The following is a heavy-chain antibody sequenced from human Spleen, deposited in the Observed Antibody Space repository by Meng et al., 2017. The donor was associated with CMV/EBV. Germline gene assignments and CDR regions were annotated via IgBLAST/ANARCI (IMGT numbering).Heavy chain of an antibody. D-gene: IGHD1-26*01. CDR2: INSDGSST. J-gene: IGHJ4*02. V-gene: IGHV3-74*01. CDR3: ARDPAQGGATSGY. Sequence: SCKTSGFTFSSYWMHWVRQAPGKGLVWVSRINSDGSSTSYADSVKGRFTISRDNAKNSLYLQMNSLRAEDTAVYYCARDPAQGGATSGYWGQGTLVTVSS. CDR1: GFTFSSYW.